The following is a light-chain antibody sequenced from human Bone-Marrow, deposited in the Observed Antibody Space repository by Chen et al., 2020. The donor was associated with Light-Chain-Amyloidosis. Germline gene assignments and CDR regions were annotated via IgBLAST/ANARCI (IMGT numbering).Light chain of an antibody. Sequence: EIVLTQSPATLSLSPEERATLSYRTSQSVSSYLAWYQQKPGQAPRLLIYDASNRATGIPARFSGSGSGTDFTLTISSLEPEDFAVYYSQQRTNLFTFGPGTKVDVK. CDR2: DAS. V-gene: IGKV3-11*01. CDR1: QSVSSY. CDR3: QQRTNLFT. J-gene: IGKJ3*01.